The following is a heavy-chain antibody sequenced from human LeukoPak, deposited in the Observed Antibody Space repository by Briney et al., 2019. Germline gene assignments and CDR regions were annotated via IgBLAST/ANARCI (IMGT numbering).Heavy chain of an antibody. CDR1: GGSISGSRYY. CDR2: IYYSGST. D-gene: IGHD6-13*01. Sequence: SETLSLTCTVSGGSISGSRYYWGWVRQPPGKGLEWIGSIYYSGSTYYNPSLKSRVTISVDTSKNQFSLKLSSVTAADTAVYYCATAGTGYSSSGFDYWGQGTLVTVSS. V-gene: IGHV4-39*01. CDR3: ATAGTGYSSSGFDY. J-gene: IGHJ4*02.